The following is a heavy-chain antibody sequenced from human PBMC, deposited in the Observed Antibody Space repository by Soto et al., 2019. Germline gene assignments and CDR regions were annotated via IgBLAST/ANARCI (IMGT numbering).Heavy chain of an antibody. D-gene: IGHD3-22*01. J-gene: IGHJ4*02. CDR2: ISGSGGST. CDR3: AKQEQYDSSGYY. Sequence: PVGSLRLSCAASGFTFSSYAMSWVRQAPGKGLEWVSAISGSGGSTYYADSVKGRFTISRDNSKNTLYLQMNSLRAEDTAVYYCAKQEQYDSSGYYWGQGTLVTVSS. CDR1: GFTFSSYA. V-gene: IGHV3-23*01.